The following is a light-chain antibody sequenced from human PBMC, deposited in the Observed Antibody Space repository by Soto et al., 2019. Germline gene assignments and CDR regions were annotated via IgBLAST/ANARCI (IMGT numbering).Light chain of an antibody. CDR3: GSWDSSLSAYV. Sequence: QSALTQPPSASGTPGQKVTISCSGSSSSIGSNYVFWYHQVPGTAPKLLIYDDNKRPSGIPDRFSGSKSGTSATLGITGFQTGDEADYYCGSWDSSLSAYVFGTGTKLTVL. CDR1: SSSIGSNY. J-gene: IGLJ1*01. V-gene: IGLV1-51*01. CDR2: DDN.